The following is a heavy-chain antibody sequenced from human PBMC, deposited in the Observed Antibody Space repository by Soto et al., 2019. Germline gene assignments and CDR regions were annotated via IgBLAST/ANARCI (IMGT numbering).Heavy chain of an antibody. CDR2: INPNSGGT. CDR3: AIPYNYYDSSGYYLGAFDI. Sequence: GASVKVSCKASGYTFTGYYMHWVRQAPGQGLDWMGWINPNSGGTNYAQKFQGWVTMTRDTSISTAYMELSRLRSDDTAVYYCAIPYNYYDSSGYYLGAFDIWGQGTMVTVSS. J-gene: IGHJ3*02. D-gene: IGHD3-22*01. CDR1: GYTFTGYY. V-gene: IGHV1-2*04.